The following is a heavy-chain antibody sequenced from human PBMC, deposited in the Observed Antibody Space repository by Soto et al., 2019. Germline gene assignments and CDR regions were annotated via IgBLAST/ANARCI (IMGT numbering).Heavy chain of an antibody. V-gene: IGHV3-7*01. CDR3: ERYSSAWGF. CDR2: IKYDGSET. J-gene: IGHJ4*02. D-gene: IGHD6-19*01. CDR1: GFTFSTYL. Sequence: GGSLRLSCAASGFTFSTYLMSWVRQAPGKGLEWVANIKYDGSETYYVDSVKGRFTISRDNAKNSLYLQMNSLRGEDTAVYYCERYSSAWGFWGQGTLVTVSS.